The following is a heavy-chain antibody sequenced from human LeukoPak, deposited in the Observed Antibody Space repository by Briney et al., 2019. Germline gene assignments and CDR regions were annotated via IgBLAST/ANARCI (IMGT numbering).Heavy chain of an antibody. J-gene: IGHJ3*02. CDR3: AKDIEVPAAIRGSPDASDI. Sequence: GGSLRLSCGASGFTFSSYAMSWVRQAPGKGLEWVSAISGSGGSTYYADSVKGRFTISRDNSKNTLYLQMNSLRAEDTAVYYCAKDIEVPAAIRGSPDASDIWGQGTMVTVSS. CDR1: GFTFSSYA. V-gene: IGHV3-23*01. D-gene: IGHD2-2*01. CDR2: ISGSGGST.